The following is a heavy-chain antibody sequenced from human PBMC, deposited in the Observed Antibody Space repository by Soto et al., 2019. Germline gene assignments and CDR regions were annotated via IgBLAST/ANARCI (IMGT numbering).Heavy chain of an antibody. CDR1: GYSFTSYW. CDR3: ARVYYDFWSVYYTRDYYMDV. J-gene: IGHJ6*03. D-gene: IGHD3-3*01. V-gene: IGHV5-51*01. CDR2: IYPGDSDT. Sequence: GESLKISCKGSGYSFTSYWIGWVRQMPGKGLEWMGIIYPGDSDTRFSPSFQGQVTISADKSISTAYLQWSSLKASDTAMYYCARVYYDFWSVYYTRDYYMDVWGKGTTVTVSS.